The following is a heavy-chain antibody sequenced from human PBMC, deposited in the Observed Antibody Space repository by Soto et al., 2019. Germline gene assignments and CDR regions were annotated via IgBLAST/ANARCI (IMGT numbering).Heavy chain of an antibody. CDR2: ISGSGGRT. CDR1: GFTFSSYA. Sequence: EVQLLESGGGLVQPGGSLRLSCAASGFTFSSYAMSWVRQAPGKGLEWVSAISGSGGRTYEADSVKGRFTISRDNSKNTLYLKMNSLRAEDTAVYYCAKASPVWFGELGDYFDYWGQGTLVTVSS. J-gene: IGHJ4*02. CDR3: AKASPVWFGELGDYFDY. D-gene: IGHD3-10*01. V-gene: IGHV3-23*01.